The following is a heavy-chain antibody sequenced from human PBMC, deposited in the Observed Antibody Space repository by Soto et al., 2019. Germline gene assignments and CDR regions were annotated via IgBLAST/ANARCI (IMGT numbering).Heavy chain of an antibody. CDR1: GFSFSTYA. Sequence: EVQLLESGGGLVQPGGSLRLSCAASGFSFSTYAMNWVRQAPGKGLEWVSSISGPGGNTYYADSVKGRFTISRDNSKNTLSLQMNSLRADDTALYYCANGTDAYSTYWYFDLWGRGTLITVSS. CDR3: ANGTDAYSTYWYFDL. J-gene: IGHJ2*01. V-gene: IGHV3-23*01. D-gene: IGHD2-15*01. CDR2: ISGPGGNT.